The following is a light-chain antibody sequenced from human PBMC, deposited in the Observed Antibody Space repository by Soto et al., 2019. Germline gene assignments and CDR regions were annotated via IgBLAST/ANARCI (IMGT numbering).Light chain of an antibody. CDR2: ATS. Sequence: EIPLTQSPSSLAASVGDRLTLTCRASRNVSIYLNWYQHKPGKGPTLLIHATSNLQIGVPSRFSGSGSGTEFTLTISSREPEDLGTYYCQQSYKMPSFGQGTRLVIK. V-gene: IGKV1-39*01. J-gene: IGKJ5*01. CDR1: RNVSIY. CDR3: QQSYKMPS.